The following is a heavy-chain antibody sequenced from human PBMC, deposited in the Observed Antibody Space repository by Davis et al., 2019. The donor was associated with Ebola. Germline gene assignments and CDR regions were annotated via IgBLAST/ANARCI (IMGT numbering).Heavy chain of an antibody. Sequence: GGSLRLSCAASGFTFSSYAMHWVRQAPGKGLEWVAVISYDGSNKYYADSVKGRFTISRDNSKNTLYLQMNSLRLEDTGVYYCARDKASHLLPTYYFDYWGQGTLVTVSS. V-gene: IGHV3-30-3*01. CDR1: GFTFSSYA. CDR2: ISYDGSNK. CDR3: ARDKASHLLPTYYFDY. D-gene: IGHD2-2*01. J-gene: IGHJ4*02.